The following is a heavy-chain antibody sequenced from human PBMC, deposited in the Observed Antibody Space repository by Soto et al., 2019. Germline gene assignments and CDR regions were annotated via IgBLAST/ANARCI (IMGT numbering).Heavy chain of an antibody. CDR2: INSDGSST. J-gene: IGHJ3*02. Sequence: PGGSLRLSCAASGFTFSSYWMHWVRQAPGKGLVWVSRINSDGSSTSYADSVKGRFTISRDNAKNTLYLQMNSLRAEDTAVYYCARPYYYDSSGYPRAFDIWGQGTMVTVS. D-gene: IGHD3-22*01. CDR3: ARPYYYDSSGYPRAFDI. V-gene: IGHV3-74*01. CDR1: GFTFSSYW.